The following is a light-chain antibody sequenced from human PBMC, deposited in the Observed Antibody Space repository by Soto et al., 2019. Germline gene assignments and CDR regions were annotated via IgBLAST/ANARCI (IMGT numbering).Light chain of an antibody. CDR3: LQYKNSPIT. CDR1: QSISSY. V-gene: IGKV1-39*01. J-gene: IGKJ5*01. Sequence: DIQMTQSPSSLSASVGDRVIITCRASQSISSYLNWYQQKPGKAPKLLIYAASSLQSGVPSRFSGSGSGTDFTLTISSLQPEDFATYYCLQYKNSPITFGQGTRREIK. CDR2: AAS.